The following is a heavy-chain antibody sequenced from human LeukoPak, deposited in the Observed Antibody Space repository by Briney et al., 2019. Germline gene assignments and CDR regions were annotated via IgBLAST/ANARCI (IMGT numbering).Heavy chain of an antibody. V-gene: IGHV4-61*02. CDR1: GGSISSGSYY. Sequence: PSETLSLTCTVSGGSISSGSYYWSWIRQPAGKGLEWIGRIYTSGSTNYNPSLKSRVTISVDTSKNQFSLKLSSVTAADTAVYYCAKEEAGYCSGGRCYSLNYWGQGTLVTVSS. CDR2: IYTSGST. D-gene: IGHD2-15*01. J-gene: IGHJ4*02. CDR3: AKEEAGYCSGGRCYSLNY.